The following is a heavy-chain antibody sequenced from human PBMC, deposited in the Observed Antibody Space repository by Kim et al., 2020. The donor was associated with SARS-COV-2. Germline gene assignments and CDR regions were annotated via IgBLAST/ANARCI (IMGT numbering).Heavy chain of an antibody. CDR3: ARAVDYGPGSYPHDY. J-gene: IGHJ4*01. D-gene: IGHD3-10*01. CDR1: GDSISSSSYY. CDR2: ITYSGNT. V-gene: IGHV4-39*07. Sequence: SETLSLTCTVSGDSISSSSYYWGWIRQPPGKGLGWIGSITYSGNTYYNPSLKSRVNVSGDTSKKQFSLNLSSVTAADTAVYYCARAVDYGPGSYPHDYWG.